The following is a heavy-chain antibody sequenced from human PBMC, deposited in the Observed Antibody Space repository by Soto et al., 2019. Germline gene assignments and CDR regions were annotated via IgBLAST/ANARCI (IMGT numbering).Heavy chain of an antibody. CDR2: IRPDNGNR. D-gene: IGHD1-20*01. J-gene: IGHJ1*01. CDR1: GYTFSTSG. Sequence: GASVKGSWKTSGYTFSTSGISWVRQAPGQGLEWVGWIRPDNGNRKSAQRLQGRVTLTTDTSASTAYMELRSLTSDDTAMYYCARHTESNRYNDWGQGTLVTLSS. CDR3: ARHTESNRYND. V-gene: IGHV1-18*01.